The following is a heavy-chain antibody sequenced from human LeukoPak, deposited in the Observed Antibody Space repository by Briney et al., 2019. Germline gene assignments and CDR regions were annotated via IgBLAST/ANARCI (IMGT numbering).Heavy chain of an antibody. Sequence: GGSLRLSCAASGFTFSSYWMHWVRQAPGKGLVWVSHINVDGSRTFYADSVKGRFTISRDNAKNTLYLQMSSLRVEDTAVYYCAREDSSSSYFDYWGQGTLVTVSS. CDR2: INVDGSRT. J-gene: IGHJ4*02. V-gene: IGHV3-74*01. CDR3: AREDSSSSYFDY. CDR1: GFTFSSYW. D-gene: IGHD6-13*01.